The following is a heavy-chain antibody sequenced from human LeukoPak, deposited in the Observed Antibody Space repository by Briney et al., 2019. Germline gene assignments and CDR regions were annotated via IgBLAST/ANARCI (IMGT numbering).Heavy chain of an antibody. Sequence: GGSLRLSCAASGFTFSDHYMDWVRQAPGKGLEWVGRIRNKASSYTTEYAASVKGRFTISRDESRNSLYLQTNYLKTEDTAVYYCAKSFGDYTHDAFDIWGQGTMVTVSS. D-gene: IGHD4-17*01. V-gene: IGHV3-72*01. CDR3: AKSFGDYTHDAFDI. J-gene: IGHJ3*02. CDR2: IRNKASSYTT. CDR1: GFTFSDHY.